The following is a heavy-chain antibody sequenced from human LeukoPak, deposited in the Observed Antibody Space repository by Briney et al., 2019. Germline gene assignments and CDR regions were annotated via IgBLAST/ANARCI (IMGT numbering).Heavy chain of an antibody. Sequence: GGSLRLSCAASEFTLSIYWMHWVRDAPGKRLVWVSRLNSDWSSTSYADSVKGRFTISRDNAKNTLYLQMNSLRAEDTAVYYCARGFTIFGVVNDAFDIWGQGTMVTVSS. D-gene: IGHD3-3*01. CDR2: LNSDWSST. J-gene: IGHJ3*02. CDR3: ARGFTIFGVVNDAFDI. CDR1: EFTLSIYW. V-gene: IGHV3-74*01.